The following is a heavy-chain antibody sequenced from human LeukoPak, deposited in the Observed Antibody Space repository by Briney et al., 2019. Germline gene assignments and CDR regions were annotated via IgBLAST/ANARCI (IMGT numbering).Heavy chain of an antibody. J-gene: IGHJ4*02. CDR3: AILPPSIKAAQQTDY. CDR2: IDYDGGSG. D-gene: IGHD6-13*01. Sequence: QPGGSLRLSCTVSGFTLSSYEMSWIRQAPGKGLEWVSSIDYDGGSGHYADSVKGRFTISRDNSNNTLFLHLNSLRGEDTAVYYCAILPPSIKAAQQTDYWGQGTLVTVSS. CDR1: GFTLSSYE. V-gene: IGHV3-23*01.